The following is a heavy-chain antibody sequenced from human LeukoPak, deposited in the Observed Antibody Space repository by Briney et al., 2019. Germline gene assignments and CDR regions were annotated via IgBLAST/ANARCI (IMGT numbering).Heavy chain of an antibody. CDR3: ARFSITIFGVVAPDYYMDV. V-gene: IGHV5-51*01. J-gene: IGHJ6*03. CDR1: GYSFTSYW. Sequence: HGESLKISCKGSGYSFTSYWIGWVRQMPGKGLEWMGIIYPGDSDTRYSPSFQGQVTISADKSISTAYLQWSSLKASDTAMYYCARFSITIFGVVAPDYYMDVWGKGTTVTVSS. D-gene: IGHD3-3*01. CDR2: IYPGDSDT.